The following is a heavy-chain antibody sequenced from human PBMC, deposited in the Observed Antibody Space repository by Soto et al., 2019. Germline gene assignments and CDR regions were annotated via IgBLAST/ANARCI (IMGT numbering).Heavy chain of an antibody. CDR2: IKSKTDGGTT. V-gene: IGHV3-15*01. CDR3: TTTTRSSGWRVGMDV. CDR1: GFTFSNAW. D-gene: IGHD6-19*01. J-gene: IGHJ6*02. Sequence: GGSLRLSCAASGFTFSNAWMIWVRQAPGKGLEWVGRIKSKTDGGTTDYAAPVKGRFTISRDDSKNTLYLQMNSLKTEDTAVYYCTTTTRSSGWRVGMDVWGQGTTVTVSS.